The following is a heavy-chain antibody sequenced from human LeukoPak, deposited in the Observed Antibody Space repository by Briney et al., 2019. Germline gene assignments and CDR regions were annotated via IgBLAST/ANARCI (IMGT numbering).Heavy chain of an antibody. Sequence: GGSLRLSCAASGFTFSNYWMNWVRQAPGKGLEWVANIKEDGSEKYYVDSLKGRFTISRDNSKNALYLQMNSLRAEDTAVYYCAKVSLPRMTSYYFDYWGQGTLVTVSS. J-gene: IGHJ4*02. V-gene: IGHV3-7*03. CDR3: AKVSLPRMTSYYFDY. D-gene: IGHD1-14*01. CDR2: IKEDGSEK. CDR1: GFTFSNYW.